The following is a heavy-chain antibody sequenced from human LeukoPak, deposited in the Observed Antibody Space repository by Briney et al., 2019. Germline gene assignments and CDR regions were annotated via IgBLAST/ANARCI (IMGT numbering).Heavy chain of an antibody. V-gene: IGHV4-59*01. D-gene: IGHD1-1*01. CDR3: ARFQYKAAFDI. Sequence: SETLSLTCSVSGDSLSKYFWSWLRQSPGKGLEWIGYIHYSGSTNYNPSLKNRVTMSVDTSKNQFSLKLNSVTGAATAVYYCARFQYKAAFDIWGQGTMVTVSS. CDR1: GDSLSKYF. J-gene: IGHJ3*02. CDR2: IHYSGST.